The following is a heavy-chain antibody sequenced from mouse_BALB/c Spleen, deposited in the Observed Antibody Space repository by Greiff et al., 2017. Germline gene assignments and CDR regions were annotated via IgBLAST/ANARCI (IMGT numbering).Heavy chain of an antibody. CDR1: GYTFSSYW. V-gene: IGHV1-9*01. D-gene: IGHD2-2*01. J-gene: IGHJ4*01. CDR2: ILPGSGST. CDR3: ARWGGLRRNYYALDY. Sequence: QVQLQQSGAELMKPGASVKISCKATGYTFSSYWIEWVKQRPGHGLEWIGEILPGSGSTNYNEKFKGKATFTADTSSNTAYMQLSSLTSEDSAVYYCARWGGLRRNYYALDYWGQGTSVTVSS.